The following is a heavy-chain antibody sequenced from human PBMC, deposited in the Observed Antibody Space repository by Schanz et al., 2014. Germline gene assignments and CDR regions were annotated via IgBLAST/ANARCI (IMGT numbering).Heavy chain of an antibody. D-gene: IGHD4-17*01. Sequence: QVQLVESGGGVVQPGRSLRLSCAASGFTFSRYGMHWVRQAPGKGLEWVAGATFDGTKKYYGDSVKGRFTISRDNSNNTLSLQMNSLRDEDTAVYYCVRDLGGDQTDYWGQGTLVTVSS. J-gene: IGHJ4*02. V-gene: IGHV3-33*05. CDR1: GFTFSRYG. CDR2: ATFDGTKK. CDR3: VRDLGGDQTDY.